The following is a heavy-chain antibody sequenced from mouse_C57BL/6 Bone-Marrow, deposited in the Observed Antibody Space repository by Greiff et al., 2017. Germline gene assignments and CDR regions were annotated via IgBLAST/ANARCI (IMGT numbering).Heavy chain of an antibody. CDR3: ARFYYYGSGAY. Sequence: EVKLVESGGGLVKPGGSLKLSCAASGFTFSDYGMHWVRQAPEKGLEWVAYISSGSSTIYYADTVKGRFTISRDNAKNTLFLQMTSLRSEDTAMYYCARFYYYGSGAYWGQGTLVTVSA. CDR1: GFTFSDYG. J-gene: IGHJ3*01. D-gene: IGHD1-1*01. CDR2: ISSGSSTI. V-gene: IGHV5-17*01.